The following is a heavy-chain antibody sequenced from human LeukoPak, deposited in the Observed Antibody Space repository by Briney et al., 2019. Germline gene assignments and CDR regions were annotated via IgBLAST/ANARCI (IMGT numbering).Heavy chain of an antibody. V-gene: IGHV4-59*01. D-gene: IGHD6-13*01. CDR3: ATGYSSSWYYYYYMDV. CDR2: IYYSGST. J-gene: IGHJ6*03. Sequence: IYYSGSTNYNPSLKSRVTISVDTSKNQFSLKLSSVTAADTAVYYCATGYSSSWYYYYYMDVWGKGTTVTVSS.